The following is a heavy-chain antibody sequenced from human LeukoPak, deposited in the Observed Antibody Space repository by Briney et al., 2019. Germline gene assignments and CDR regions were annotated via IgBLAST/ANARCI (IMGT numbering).Heavy chain of an antibody. CDR1: GFTFSSYS. CDR2: ISSSSSYI. J-gene: IGHJ4*02. D-gene: IGHD2-2*01. CDR3: ARASGGIVVVSTTIYFDF. Sequence: PGGSLRLSCAASGFTFSSYSMNWVRQAPGKGLEWVSYISSSSSYIYYADSVKGRFTISRDNAKKSLHLQMNSLRAEDTAVYYCARASGGIVVVSTTIYFDFWGQGTLVTVSS. V-gene: IGHV3-21*01.